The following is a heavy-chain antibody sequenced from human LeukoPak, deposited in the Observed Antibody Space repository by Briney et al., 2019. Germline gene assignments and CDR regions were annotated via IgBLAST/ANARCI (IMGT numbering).Heavy chain of an antibody. Sequence: ASVKVSCKASGYTFTSYDINWVRQATGQGLEWMGWMNLNSGNTGYAQKFQGRVTMTRNTSISTAYMELSSLRSEDTAVYYCARGSFAIFGVVIIGDNDAFDIWGQGTMVTVSS. CDR3: ARGSFAIFGVVIIGDNDAFDI. J-gene: IGHJ3*02. CDR1: GYTFTSYD. V-gene: IGHV1-8*01. CDR2: MNLNSGNT. D-gene: IGHD3-3*01.